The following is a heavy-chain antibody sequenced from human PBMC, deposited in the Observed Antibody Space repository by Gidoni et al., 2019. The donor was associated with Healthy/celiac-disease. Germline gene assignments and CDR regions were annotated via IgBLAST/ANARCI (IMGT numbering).Heavy chain of an antibody. CDR1: GFTFSSYE. V-gene: IGHV3-48*03. J-gene: IGHJ5*02. D-gene: IGHD3-10*01. CDR2: ISSSGSTI. CDR3: ARDGPSGSGWFDP. Sequence: EVQLVESGGGLVQPGGSLRLSCAASGFTFSSYEMNWVRQAPGKGLEWVSYISSSGSTIYYADSVKGRFTISRDNAKNSLYLQMNSLRAEDTAVYYCARDGPSGSGWFDPWGQGTLVTVSS.